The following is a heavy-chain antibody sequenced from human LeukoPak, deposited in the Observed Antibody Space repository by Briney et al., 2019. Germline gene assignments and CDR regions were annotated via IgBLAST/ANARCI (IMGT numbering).Heavy chain of an antibody. V-gene: IGHV4-30-4*01. J-gene: IGHJ4*02. D-gene: IGHD3-10*01. CDR1: GGSISSGDFY. CDR2: VFHSENS. CDR3: ARDARFGDLLH. Sequence: PSETLSLTCTVSGGSISSGDFYWSWIRQTPGKGLEWIGYVFHSENSYYNPSLKSRATISVDTSQNQFSLRLTSLTAADTAVYYCARDARFGDLLHWGQGTLVTVSS.